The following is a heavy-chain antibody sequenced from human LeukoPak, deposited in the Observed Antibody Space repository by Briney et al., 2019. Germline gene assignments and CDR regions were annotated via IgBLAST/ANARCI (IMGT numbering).Heavy chain of an antibody. D-gene: IGHD3-10*01. CDR2: IYPGDSDT. CDR3: ARHGVRGGQDPYYYYYMAV. V-gene: IGHV5-51*01. Sequence: GESLKISCKGSGYSFTIYWIGWVRQMPGKGLEWMGIIYPGDSDTRYSPSFQGQVTISADKSISTAYLQWSSLKASDTAMYCCARHGVRGGQDPYYYYYMAVWGKGTTVTISS. J-gene: IGHJ6*03. CDR1: GYSFTIYW.